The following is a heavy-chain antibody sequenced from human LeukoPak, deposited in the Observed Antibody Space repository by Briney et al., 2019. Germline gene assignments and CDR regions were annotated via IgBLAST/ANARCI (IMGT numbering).Heavy chain of an antibody. V-gene: IGHV1-8*01. J-gene: IGHJ6*03. Sequence: ASVKVSCKASGYTFTSYDINWVRQATGQGLEWMGWMNPNSGNTGYAQKFQGRVTMTRNTSISTAYMELSSLRSEDTAVYYCARGIVVVVAAAPGAFYYYYMDVWGKGTTVTISS. CDR1: GYTFTSYD. D-gene: IGHD2-15*01. CDR2: MNPNSGNT. CDR3: ARGIVVVVAAAPGAFYYYYMDV.